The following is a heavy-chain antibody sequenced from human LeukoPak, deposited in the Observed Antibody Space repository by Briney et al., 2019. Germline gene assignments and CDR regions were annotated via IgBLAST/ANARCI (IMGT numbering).Heavy chain of an antibody. J-gene: IGHJ6*04. CDR1: GYSVSSGYY. V-gene: IGHV4-38-2*02. CDR2: IYHSGST. D-gene: IGHD6-13*01. Sequence: PSETLSLTCAVSGYSVSSGYYWGWIRQPPGKGLEWIGSIYHSGSTYYNPPLKSRVTISVDTSKNQFSLKLSSVTAADTAVYYCAREARSIAAASNGMDVWGKGTTVTVSS. CDR3: AREARSIAAASNGMDV.